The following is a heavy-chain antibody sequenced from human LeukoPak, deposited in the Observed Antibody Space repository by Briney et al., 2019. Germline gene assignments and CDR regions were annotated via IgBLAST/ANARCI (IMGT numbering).Heavy chain of an antibody. D-gene: IGHD3-16*01. CDR3: TRDRSLGPPGGFDY. CDR1: GFTFRSYS. Sequence: GGSLRLSCSASGFTFRSYSMNWVRQAPGKGLEWVSTISSSSDYIYYADSVKGRFTISRDNAKNSLYPQMHSLRADDTAVYYCTRDRSLGPPGGFDYWGQGTLVTVSS. V-gene: IGHV3-21*01. CDR2: ISSSSDYI. J-gene: IGHJ4*02.